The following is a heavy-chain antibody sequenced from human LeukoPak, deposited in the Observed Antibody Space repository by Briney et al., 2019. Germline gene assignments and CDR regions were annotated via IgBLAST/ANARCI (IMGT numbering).Heavy chain of an antibody. CDR2: IYPRDSDT. Sequence: GESLKISCKGSGYSLTTYWIGWVRQLPGKGLEWMGIIYPRDSDTRYSPSFQGQVTISADKSITTAYLQWSSLKASDTAMYYCAIRGDYCGGDCYDFDYWGQGTLVTASS. V-gene: IGHV5-51*01. CDR1: GYSLTTYW. J-gene: IGHJ4*02. D-gene: IGHD2-21*02. CDR3: AIRGDYCGGDCYDFDY.